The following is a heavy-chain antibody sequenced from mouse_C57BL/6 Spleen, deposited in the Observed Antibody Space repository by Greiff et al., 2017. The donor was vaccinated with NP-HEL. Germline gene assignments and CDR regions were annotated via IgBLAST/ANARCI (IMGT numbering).Heavy chain of an antibody. V-gene: IGHV1-78*01. CDR2: IYPRDGST. Sequence: VQLQQSDAELVKPGASVKISCKVSGYTFTDHTIHWMKQRPEQGLEWIGYIYPRDGSTKYNEKFKGKATLTADKSSSTAYMQLNSLTSDDSAVYFCARGGYYYGSSYLAWFAYWGQGTLVTVSA. D-gene: IGHD1-1*01. CDR3: ARGGYYYGSSYLAWFAY. CDR1: GYTFTDHT. J-gene: IGHJ3*01.